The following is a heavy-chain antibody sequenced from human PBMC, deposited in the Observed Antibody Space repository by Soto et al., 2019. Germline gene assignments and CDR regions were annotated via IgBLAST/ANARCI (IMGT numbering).Heavy chain of an antibody. CDR1: GFIVNCKKY. Sequence: GGSMRLSCAASGFIVNCKKYLTWVRQAPGKGLEWLSAVYSADGTFYADSVKGRFTVSLDNVKNTVYLQMNSLRSEDTGVYYCETWRLREHAFDVWRPGTMVTVPS. CDR2: VYSADGT. CDR3: ETWRLREHAFDV. J-gene: IGHJ3*01. D-gene: IGHD4-17*01. V-gene: IGHV3-53*01.